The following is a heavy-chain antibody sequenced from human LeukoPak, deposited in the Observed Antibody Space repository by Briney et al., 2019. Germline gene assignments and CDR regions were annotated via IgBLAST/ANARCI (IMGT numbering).Heavy chain of an antibody. CDR3: AREAPKKGWFDP. V-gene: IGHV4-4*09. Sequence: PSETLSLSCTVSGGSNNSYHWSWIRQPPGKGLEWIGYTHPSGNTNYSPSLKSRVTISIDMSRNQFSLKLSSVTAADTAVYYCAREAPKKGWFDPWGQGTLVTVSS. CDR2: THPSGNT. CDR1: GGSNNSYH. J-gene: IGHJ5*02.